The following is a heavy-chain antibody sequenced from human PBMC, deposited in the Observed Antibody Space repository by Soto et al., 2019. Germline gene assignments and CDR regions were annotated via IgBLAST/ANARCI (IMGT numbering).Heavy chain of an antibody. J-gene: IGHJ4*02. CDR3: ARDRYTEGYYDSSGYPYYFDY. D-gene: IGHD3-22*01. CDR1: GGTFSSYA. V-gene: IGHV1-69*12. CDR2: IIPIFGTA. Sequence: QVQLVQSGAEVKKPGSSVKVSCKASGGTFSSYAISWVRQAPGQGLEWMGGIIPIFGTANYAQKFQGRVTITEDESTSTAYMELSSLRSEDTAVYYCARDRYTEGYYDSSGYPYYFDYWGQGTLVTVSS.